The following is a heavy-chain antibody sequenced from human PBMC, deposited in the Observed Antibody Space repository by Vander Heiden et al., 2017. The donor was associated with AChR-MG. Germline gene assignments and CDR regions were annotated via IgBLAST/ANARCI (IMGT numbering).Heavy chain of an antibody. J-gene: IGHJ2*01. CDR2: IRFDGNNK. CDR1: GFSFSNYG. D-gene: IGHD2-15*01. Sequence: QVQLVESGGGMVQPGGSVRLSCAASGFSFSNYGMHWGRQAPGKGLEWVAFIRFDGNNKYYADSVKGRFTISRDNSKNTLYLQMNSLRAEDTAVYYCAKDAYCSGGSCYYWYFDLWGRGTLVTVSS. CDR3: AKDAYCSGGSCYYWYFDL. V-gene: IGHV3-30*02.